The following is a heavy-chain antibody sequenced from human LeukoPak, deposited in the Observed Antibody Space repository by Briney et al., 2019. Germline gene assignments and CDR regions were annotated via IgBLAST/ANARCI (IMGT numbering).Heavy chain of an antibody. CDR3: ARGESSHYDY. J-gene: IGHJ4*02. Sequence: GASVKVSCKASGYTITGYYIHWVRQAPGQGLEWMGWINPNTGGANYAQKFQGRVIMTRDTSISTAYMELTRLRSDDTAVYYCARGESSHYDYWGQGTLVTVSS. CDR2: INPNTGGA. V-gene: IGHV1-2*02. D-gene: IGHD6-13*01. CDR1: GYTITGYY.